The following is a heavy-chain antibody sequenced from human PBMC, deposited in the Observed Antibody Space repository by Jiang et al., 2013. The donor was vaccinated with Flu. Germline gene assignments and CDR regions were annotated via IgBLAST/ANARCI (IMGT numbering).Heavy chain of an antibody. CDR3: ARMCGGVCYEYFQH. V-gene: IGHV3-30-3*01. CDR2: ISYDGSNK. Sequence: VASGFTFSSYAMHWVRQAPGKGLEWVAVISYDGSNKYYADSVKGRFTISRDDSKNTLYLQMNSLRAEDTAVYYCARMCGGVCYEYFQHWGQGTLVTVSS. J-gene: IGHJ1*01. CDR1: GFTFSSYA. D-gene: IGHD2-21*02.